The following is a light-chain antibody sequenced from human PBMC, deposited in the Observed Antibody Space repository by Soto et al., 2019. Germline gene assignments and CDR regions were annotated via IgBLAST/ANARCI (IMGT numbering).Light chain of an antibody. CDR3: QQRDTLLT. J-gene: IGKJ4*01. CDR2: DAS. Sequence: PMTQSPSSLSASVGDRVTITCQAGQDISIYLNWYRQQPGKAPEVLIYDASKLGRGVPSRFSGSGSGTEFTFSITSLQPEDFATYYCQQRDTLLTFGGGTTVDLK. CDR1: QDISIY. V-gene: IGKV1-33*01.